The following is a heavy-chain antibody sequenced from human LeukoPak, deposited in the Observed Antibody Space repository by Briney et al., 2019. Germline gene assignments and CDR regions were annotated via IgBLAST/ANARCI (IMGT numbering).Heavy chain of an antibody. D-gene: IGHD1-26*01. CDR2: ISSNGGST. CDR3: ARQYSGSYYDY. Sequence: GGSLRLSCTASGFTFSSYAMHWVRQAPGKGLEYVSAISSNGGSTYYANSVKGRFTISRDNSKNTLYLQMGSLRAEDMAVYYCARQYSGSYYDYWGQGTLVTVSS. J-gene: IGHJ4*02. V-gene: IGHV3-64*01. CDR1: GFTFSSYA.